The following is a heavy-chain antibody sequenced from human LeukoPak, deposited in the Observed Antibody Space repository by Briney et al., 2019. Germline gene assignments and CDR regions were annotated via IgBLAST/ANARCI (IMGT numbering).Heavy chain of an antibody. Sequence: PGRSLRLSCAASGFTVSSNYMSWVRQAPGKGLEWVSVIYSGGSTYYADSVKGRFTISRDNSKNTLYLQMNSLRAEDTAVYYCAKDRDPQVLRYFDWLSSYYYYGMDVWGQGTTVTVSS. D-gene: IGHD3-9*01. V-gene: IGHV3-53*01. CDR3: AKDRDPQVLRYFDWLSSYYYYGMDV. CDR2: IYSGGST. CDR1: GFTVSSNY. J-gene: IGHJ6*02.